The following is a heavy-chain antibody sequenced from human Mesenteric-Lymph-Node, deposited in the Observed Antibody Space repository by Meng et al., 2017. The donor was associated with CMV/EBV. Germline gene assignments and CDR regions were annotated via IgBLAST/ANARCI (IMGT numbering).Heavy chain of an antibody. CDR3: ARDPYSSFGRGYYYYGMDV. CDR1: GFDYNSYL. Sequence: GESLKISCITSGFDYNSYLIWVRQAPGKGLEWVAVISYDGSNKYYADSVKGRFTISRDNSKNTLYLQMNSLRAEDTAVYYCARDPYSSFGRGYYYYGMDVWGQGTTVTVSS. V-gene: IGHV3-30-3*01. CDR2: ISYDGSNK. D-gene: IGHD6-6*01. J-gene: IGHJ6*02.